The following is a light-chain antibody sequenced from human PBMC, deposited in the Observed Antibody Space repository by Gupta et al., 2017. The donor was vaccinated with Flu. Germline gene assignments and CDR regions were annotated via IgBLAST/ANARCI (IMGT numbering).Light chain of an antibody. CDR3: HQYNSYSPET. V-gene: IGKV1-5*03. Sequence: DIQMTQSPSTLSASVGDRVTITCRASQSINNWLAWYQQKPGKAPKLLIYKASSLQSGVPARFSGSGSGTEISLTISSLQPDDFAIYYCHQYNSYSPETFGQGTKLEIK. CDR2: KAS. CDR1: QSINNW. J-gene: IGKJ2*01.